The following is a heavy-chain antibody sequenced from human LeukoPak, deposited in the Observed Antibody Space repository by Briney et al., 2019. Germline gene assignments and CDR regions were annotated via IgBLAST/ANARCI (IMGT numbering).Heavy chain of an antibody. J-gene: IGHJ5*02. CDR2: ISYDGRNK. Sequence: GGSLRLSCAASGFTFSSYGMHWVRQAPGKGLEWVAVISYDGRNKYYADSVKGRFAVSRDSSTNTLYLQMNSLRVEDSAVYHCAREPFSSGSWFDPWGQGTLVTVSS. D-gene: IGHD3-10*01. V-gene: IGHV3-30*03. CDR3: AREPFSSGSWFDP. CDR1: GFTFSSYG.